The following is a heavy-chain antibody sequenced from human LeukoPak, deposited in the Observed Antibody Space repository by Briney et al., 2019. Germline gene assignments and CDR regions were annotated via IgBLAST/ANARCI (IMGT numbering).Heavy chain of an antibody. CDR3: ARGLSGYASSQGY. V-gene: IGHV3-43*01. Sequence: GGSLRLSCAASGFTFDDYTMHWVRQAPGKGLEWVSLISWDGGSTYYADSVKGRFTISRDNSKNSLYLQMNSLRAEDTAVYYCARGLSGYASSQGYWGQGTLVTVSA. D-gene: IGHD6-6*01. CDR1: GFTFDDYT. CDR2: ISWDGGST. J-gene: IGHJ4*02.